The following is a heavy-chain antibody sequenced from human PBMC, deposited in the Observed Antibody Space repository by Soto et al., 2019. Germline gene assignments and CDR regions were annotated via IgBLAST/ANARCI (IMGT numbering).Heavy chain of an antibody. CDR2: ISLSGSTI. J-gene: IGHJ4*02. D-gene: IGHD3-3*02. CDR1: GFTFGDYE. V-gene: IGHV3-11*04. Sequence: QVQLVESGGGLVQPGGSLRLSCAASGFTFGDYEMSWIRQAAGKGLEWVSYISLSGSTIYYADSVKGRFTISRDDAKNSLYLQMDSLRADDTAVYYCARESFSASPNFFDYWGQGTLVTVSS. CDR3: ARESFSASPNFFDY.